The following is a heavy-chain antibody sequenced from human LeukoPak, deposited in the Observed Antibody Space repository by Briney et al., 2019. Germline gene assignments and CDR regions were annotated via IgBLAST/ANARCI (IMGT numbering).Heavy chain of an antibody. J-gene: IGHJ4*02. V-gene: IGHV3-23*01. CDR3: AKGGERHSGYDRYFDY. CDR1: GFTFSSYA. Sequence: GGSLRLSCAASGFTFSSYAMSWVRQAPGKGLEWVSAISGSGGSTYYADSVKGRFTISRDNSKNTLYLQMNSLRAEDTAVYYCAKGGERHSGYDRYFDYWGQGTLVTVSS. D-gene: IGHD5-12*01. CDR2: ISGSGGST.